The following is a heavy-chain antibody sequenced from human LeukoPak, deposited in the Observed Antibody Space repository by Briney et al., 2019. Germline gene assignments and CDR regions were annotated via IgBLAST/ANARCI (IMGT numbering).Heavy chain of an antibody. V-gene: IGHV4-59*08. Sequence: PSETLSLTCTVSGGTFSSYYWSWIRQPPGKGLEWIGYILYSGSTNYNPSLKSRVTISVDTSKNQFSLKLSSVTAADTAVYYCAGVSGSYFDYWGQGTLVTVSS. CDR3: AGVSGSYFDY. D-gene: IGHD2-8*01. CDR1: GGTFSSYY. CDR2: ILYSGST. J-gene: IGHJ4*02.